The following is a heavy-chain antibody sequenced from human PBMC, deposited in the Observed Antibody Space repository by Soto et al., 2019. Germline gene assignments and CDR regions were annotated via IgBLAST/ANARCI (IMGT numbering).Heavy chain of an antibody. CDR3: ATYYYDSSGYSPNDAFDI. D-gene: IGHD3-22*01. J-gene: IGHJ3*02. CDR1: GFTFSSYA. Sequence: QVQLVESGGGVVQPGRSLRLSCAASGFTFSSYAMHWVRQAPGKGLEWVAVISYDGSNKYYADSVKGRFTISRDNSKNPLYLQMNSLRAEDTAVYYCATYYYDSSGYSPNDAFDIWGQGTMVTVSS. V-gene: IGHV3-30-3*01. CDR2: ISYDGSNK.